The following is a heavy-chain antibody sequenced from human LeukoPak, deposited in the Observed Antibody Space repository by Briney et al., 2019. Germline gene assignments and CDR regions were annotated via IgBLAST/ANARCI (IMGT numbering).Heavy chain of an antibody. Sequence: ASVKVSCKASGYTFTSYGMSWVRQAPGQGLEWMGWISAYNGNTNYAQKLQGRVTMTTDTSTSTAYMELRSLRSDDTAVYYCARLYSSSAPPLYYFDYWGQGTLVTVSS. D-gene: IGHD6-6*01. CDR1: GYTFTSYG. V-gene: IGHV1-18*01. CDR2: ISAYNGNT. J-gene: IGHJ4*02. CDR3: ARLYSSSAPPLYYFDY.